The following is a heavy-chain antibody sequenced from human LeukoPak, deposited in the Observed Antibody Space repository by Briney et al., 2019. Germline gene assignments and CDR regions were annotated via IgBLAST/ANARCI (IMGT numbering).Heavy chain of an antibody. V-gene: IGHV3-23*01. CDR1: GFTFSSYG. CDR3: AKMKTYYYDSSGYFDY. J-gene: IGHJ4*02. D-gene: IGHD3-22*01. CDR2: ISGSGGST. Sequence: GGSLRLSCAASGFTFSSYGMSWVRQAPGKGLEWVSAISGSGGSTYYADSVKGRFTISRDNSKNTLYLQMNSLRAEDTAVYYCAKMKTYYYDSSGYFDYWGQGTLVTVSS.